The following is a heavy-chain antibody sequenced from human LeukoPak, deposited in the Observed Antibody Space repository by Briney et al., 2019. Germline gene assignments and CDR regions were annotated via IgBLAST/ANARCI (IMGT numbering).Heavy chain of an antibody. D-gene: IGHD3-10*01. J-gene: IGHJ4*02. Sequence: PSETLSLTCTVSGGSISSGSYYWSWIRQPAGKGLGWIGRIYTSGSTNYNPSLKSRVTISVDTSKNQFSLKLSSVTAADTAVYYCASGLWFGELFFHYWGQGTLVTVSS. V-gene: IGHV4-61*02. CDR3: ASGLWFGELFFHY. CDR1: GGSISSGSYY. CDR2: IYTSGST.